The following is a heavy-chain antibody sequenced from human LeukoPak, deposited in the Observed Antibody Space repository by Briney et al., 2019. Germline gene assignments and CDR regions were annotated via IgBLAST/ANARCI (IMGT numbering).Heavy chain of an antibody. J-gene: IGHJ6*02. D-gene: IGHD5-18*01. CDR2: IYHSGST. Sequence: WVRQPPGKGLEWIGEIYHSGSTNYNPSLKSRVTISVDKSKNQFSLKLSSVTAADTAVYYCARVPNANTAMVGGYYYYYGMDVWGQGTTVTVSS. CDR3: ARVPNANTAMVGGYYYYYGMDV. V-gene: IGHV4-4*02.